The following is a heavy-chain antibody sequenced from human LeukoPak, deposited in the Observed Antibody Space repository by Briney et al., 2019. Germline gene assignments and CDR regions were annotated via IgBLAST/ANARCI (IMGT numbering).Heavy chain of an antibody. V-gene: IGHV3-43*01. Sequence: GGSLRLSCAASGFTFDDYTMHWVRQAPGKGLEWVSLISWDGGSTYYADSVKGRFTISRDNSKNSLYLQMNSLRTEDTALYYCANQGPDYVIDYWGQGTLVTVSS. CDR3: ANQGPDYVIDY. CDR1: GFTFDDYT. CDR2: ISWDGGST. J-gene: IGHJ4*02. D-gene: IGHD4-17*01.